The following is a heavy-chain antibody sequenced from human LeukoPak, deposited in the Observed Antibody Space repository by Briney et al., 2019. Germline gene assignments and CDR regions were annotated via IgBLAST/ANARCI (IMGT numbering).Heavy chain of an antibody. V-gene: IGHV3-23*01. D-gene: IGHD3-22*01. J-gene: IGHJ1*01. CDR3: AKARVRDYYDSSGLTTGAFQH. Sequence: PGGSLRLSCAASGFTFSSYAMSWVRQAPGKGLEWVSAISGSGGSTYYADSVKGRFTISRDNSKNTLYLQMNSLRAEDTAVYYCAKARVRDYYDSSGLTTGAFQHWGQGTLVTVSS. CDR2: ISGSGGST. CDR1: GFTFSSYA.